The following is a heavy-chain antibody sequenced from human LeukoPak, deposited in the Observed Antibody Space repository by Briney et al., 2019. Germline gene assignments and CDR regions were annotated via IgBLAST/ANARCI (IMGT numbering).Heavy chain of an antibody. D-gene: IGHD3-3*01. Sequence: SETLSLTCTVSGDSISTYYWSWIRQPPGKRLEWIGYIYFSGTTNYNPSLKSRVTISVDTSKNQFSLRLSSVTAADTAVYYCARHGPLYDIWSAQFYFDYWGQGTLVTVSS. J-gene: IGHJ4*02. V-gene: IGHV4-59*08. CDR1: GDSISTYY. CDR3: ARHGPLYDIWSAQFYFDY. CDR2: IYFSGTT.